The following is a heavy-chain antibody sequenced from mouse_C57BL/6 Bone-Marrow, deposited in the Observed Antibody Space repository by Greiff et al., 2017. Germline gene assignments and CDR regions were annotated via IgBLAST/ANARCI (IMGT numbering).Heavy chain of an antibody. V-gene: IGHV2-5*01. J-gene: IGHJ4*01. CDR1: GFSLTSYG. Sequence: VQLVESGPGLVQPSQSLSITCTVSGFSLTSYGVHWVRQSPGKGLEWLGVIWRGGSTDYNAAFMSRLSITQDNSKSQVFFKMNSLQAEDTAIYDCAKRDYSNPYAMDDWGQGTSVTVSS. CDR3: AKRDYSNPYAMDD. D-gene: IGHD2-5*01. CDR2: IWRGGST.